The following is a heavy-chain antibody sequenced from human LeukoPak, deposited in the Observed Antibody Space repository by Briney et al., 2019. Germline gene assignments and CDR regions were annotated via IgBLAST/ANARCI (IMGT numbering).Heavy chain of an antibody. CDR2: MNPNSGNT. CDR3: AAEGVIVGATTGALDI. V-gene: IGHV1-8*01. J-gene: IGHJ3*02. D-gene: IGHD1-26*01. Sequence: ASVKVSCKASGYTFTSYDINWVRQATGQGLEWMGWMNPNSGNTGYAQKFQGRVTMTRNTSISTAYMELSSLRSEDTAVYYCAAEGVIVGATTGALDIWGQGTMVTVSS. CDR1: GYTFTSYD.